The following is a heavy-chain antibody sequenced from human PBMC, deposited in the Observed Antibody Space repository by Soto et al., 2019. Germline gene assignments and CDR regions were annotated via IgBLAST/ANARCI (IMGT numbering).Heavy chain of an antibody. V-gene: IGHV1-58*01. D-gene: IGHD3-22*01. CDR1: GFTFTSSA. CDR2: IVVGSGNT. J-gene: IGHJ4*02. CDR3: AAQDYYDSSGYYFDY. Sequence: SVKVSCKASGFTFTSSAVQWVRQARGQRLEWIGWIVVGSGNTNYAQKFQERVTITRDMSTSTAYMELSSLRSEDTAVYYCAAQDYYDSSGYYFDYWGQGTLVTVSS.